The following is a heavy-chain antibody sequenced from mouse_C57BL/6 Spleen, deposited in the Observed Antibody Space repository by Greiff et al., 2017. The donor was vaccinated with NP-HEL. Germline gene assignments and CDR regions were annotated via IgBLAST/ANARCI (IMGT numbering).Heavy chain of an antibody. CDR3: ARSYDGYPYAMDY. CDR1: GYSITSDY. V-gene: IGHV3-8*01. CDR2: ISYSGST. J-gene: IGHJ4*01. D-gene: IGHD2-3*01. Sequence: EVNVVESGPGLAKPSQTLSLTCSVTGYSITSDYWNWIRKFPGNKLEYMGYISYSGSTYYNPSLKSRISITRDTSKNQYYLQLNSVTTEDTATYYCARSYDGYPYAMDYWGQGTSVTVSS.